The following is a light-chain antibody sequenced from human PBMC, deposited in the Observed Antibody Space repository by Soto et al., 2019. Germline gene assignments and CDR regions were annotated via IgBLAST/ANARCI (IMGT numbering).Light chain of an antibody. CDR2: GAS. J-gene: IGKJ1*01. Sequence: EVVLTQSPVTLSLSPGERATLSCRASQSFRGLLAWYQQKPGQAPRLLIYGASSRATGIPDRFSGSGSGTDFTLTISRLEPEDFAVYYCQQYGSSPQTFGQGTKVEIK. CDR1: QSFRGL. V-gene: IGKV3-20*01. CDR3: QQYGSSPQT.